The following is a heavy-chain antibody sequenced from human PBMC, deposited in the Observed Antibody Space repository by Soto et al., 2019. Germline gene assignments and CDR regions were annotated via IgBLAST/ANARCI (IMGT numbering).Heavy chain of an antibody. J-gene: IGHJ6*01. CDR2: VYYSGHT. CDR3: ERTPAEGVAAGGNMDV. D-gene: IGHD3-3*01. V-gene: IGHV4-39*01. Sequence: SETLSLTFSVSCASIRSRISCWGWIRQSPVKGLDWIGSVYYSGHTHYNPSFRGRVAIFVDTSKNQFSVRLNSVTAADTAVYYCERTPAEGVAAGGNMDVWGQGTTVPVSS. CDR1: CASIRSRISC.